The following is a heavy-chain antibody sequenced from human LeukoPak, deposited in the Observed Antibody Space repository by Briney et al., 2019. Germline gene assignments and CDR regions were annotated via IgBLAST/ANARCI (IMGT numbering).Heavy chain of an antibody. CDR2: ISGSGGST. D-gene: IGHD2-2*01. V-gene: IGHV3-23*01. CDR3: AKVGDTVVVPAAEFDY. CDR1: GFTFSSYA. Sequence: PGGSLRLSCAASGFTFSSYAMSWVRQAPGKGLEWVSAISGSGGSTYYADSVKGRFTISRDNSKNTLYLQMNSLRAEDTAVYYCAKVGDTVVVPAAEFDYWGQGTLVTVSS. J-gene: IGHJ4*02.